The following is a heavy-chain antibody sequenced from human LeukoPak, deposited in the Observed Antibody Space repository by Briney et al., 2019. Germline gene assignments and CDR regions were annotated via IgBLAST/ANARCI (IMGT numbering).Heavy chain of an antibody. CDR2: ITVSGGST. J-gene: IGHJ4*02. Sequence: PGASLRLSCAASGFTFNSYPMTWVRQAPGKGLEWVSAITVSGGSTYYADSVKGRFTISRDNSKNTLYLQMNSLRAEDTAVYYCAKVKYCSGGSCYPLFDYWGQGTLVTVSS. D-gene: IGHD2-15*01. CDR1: GFTFNSYP. CDR3: AKVKYCSGGSCYPLFDY. V-gene: IGHV3-23*01.